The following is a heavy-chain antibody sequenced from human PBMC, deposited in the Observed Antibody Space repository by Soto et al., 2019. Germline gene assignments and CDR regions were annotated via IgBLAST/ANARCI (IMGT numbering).Heavy chain of an antibody. CDR3: ERLHCYTPNCVPLDP. CDR2: IYYSGTS. V-gene: IGHV4-39*01. J-gene: IGHJ5*02. D-gene: IGHD3-16*02. CDR1: GGSIRDDTYY. Sequence: QLQLQESGPGLVKPSETLSLTCTVSGGSIRDDTYYWGWIRQPPGKGLEWIGSIYYSGTSSYNPSLNSRVPMSVDTSKKQLSLRLSSVTAADTAVYYCERLHCYTPNCVPLDPWGQGTLVIVSS.